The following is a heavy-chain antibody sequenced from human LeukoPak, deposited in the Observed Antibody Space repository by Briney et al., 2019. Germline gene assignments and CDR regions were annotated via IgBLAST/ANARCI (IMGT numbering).Heavy chain of an antibody. V-gene: IGHV1-46*01. D-gene: IGHD3-9*01. J-gene: IGHJ4*02. Sequence: WMGIINPSGGSTSYAQKFQGRVTMTRDTSTSTVYMELSSLRSEDTAVYYCARYDILTGSDYWGQGTLVTVSS. CDR2: INPSGGST. CDR3: ARYDILTGSDY.